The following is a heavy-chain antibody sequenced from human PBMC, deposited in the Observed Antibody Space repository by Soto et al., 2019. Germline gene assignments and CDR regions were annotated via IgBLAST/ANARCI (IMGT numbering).Heavy chain of an antibody. J-gene: IGHJ4*02. Sequence: VQLLESGGGLVQPGGSLRLSCAASGFTFSSYAMSWVRQAPGKGLEWVSAISGSGGSTYYADSVKGRFTISRDNSKNTLYLQMNSLRAEDTAVYYCAKDADYDYVWGSYGAFDYWGQGTLVTVSS. CDR3: AKDADYDYVWGSYGAFDY. CDR1: GFTFSSYA. CDR2: ISGSGGST. D-gene: IGHD3-16*01. V-gene: IGHV3-23*01.